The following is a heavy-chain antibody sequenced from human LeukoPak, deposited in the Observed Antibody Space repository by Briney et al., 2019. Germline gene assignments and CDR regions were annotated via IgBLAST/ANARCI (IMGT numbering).Heavy chain of an antibody. V-gene: IGHV3-7*01. Sequence: VGSLRLSCAASGFTFSTYWMNWYRQAPGEGLEWAGDINQDASEINYVDSVRGRFTISRDNAKNSLHLQMNSLRAEDTAVYYCATDRDNSDWQKRFDSWGQGTLVTVSS. J-gene: IGHJ4*02. CDR3: ATDRDNSDWQKRFDS. D-gene: IGHD2-21*02. CDR2: INQDASEI. CDR1: GFTFSTYW.